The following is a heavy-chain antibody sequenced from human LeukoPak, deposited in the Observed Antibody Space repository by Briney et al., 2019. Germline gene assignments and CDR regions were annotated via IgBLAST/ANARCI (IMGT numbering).Heavy chain of an antibody. J-gene: IGHJ4*02. CDR2: IKKDGSEK. CDR3: ARSTGVGGWFH. D-gene: IGHD6-19*01. CDR1: GFTFSNYW. Sequence: GGSLTLSCAASGFTFSNYWMSWVRQAPGKGLECVANIKKDGSEKHYVGSVRGRFTISRDNAMSSLYLQMNSLRVDDAAVYYCARSTGVGGWFHWGQGTLVTVSS. V-gene: IGHV3-7*01.